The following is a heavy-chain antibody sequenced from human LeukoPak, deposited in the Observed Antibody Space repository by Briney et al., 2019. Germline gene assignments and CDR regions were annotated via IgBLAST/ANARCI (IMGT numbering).Heavy chain of an antibody. CDR1: GFTFTSSA. CDR2: IVVGSGNT. D-gene: IGHD6-13*01. J-gene: IGHJ4*02. V-gene: IGHV1-58*01. Sequence: GASVKVSCKASGFTFTSSAVQWVRQARGQRLEWIGWIVVGSGNTNYAQKFQERVTITRDMSTSTAYMELSSLKASDTAMYYCARHRLAGSSWPYFDYWGQGTLVTVSS. CDR3: ARHRLAGSSWPYFDY.